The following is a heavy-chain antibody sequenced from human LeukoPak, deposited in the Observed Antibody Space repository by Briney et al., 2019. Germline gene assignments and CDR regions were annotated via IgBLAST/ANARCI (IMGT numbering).Heavy chain of an antibody. CDR2: IIPIFGTA. Sequence: ASVKVSCKASGATFSSYAISWVRQAPGQGLEWMGGIIPIFGTANYAQKFQGRVTITADESTSTAYMELSSLRSEDTAVYYCASDPGDHYYYYYMDVWGKGTTVTVSS. CDR3: ASDPGDHYYYYYMDV. D-gene: IGHD7-27*01. J-gene: IGHJ6*03. V-gene: IGHV1-69*13. CDR1: GATFSSYA.